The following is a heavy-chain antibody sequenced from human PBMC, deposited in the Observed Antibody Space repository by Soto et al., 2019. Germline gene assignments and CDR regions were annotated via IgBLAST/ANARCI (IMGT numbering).Heavy chain of an antibody. CDR3: ARGRGYYDSSGYYFDY. D-gene: IGHD3-22*01. Sequence: QVQLVQSGAEVKKPGASVKVSCKASGYTFTGYYMHWVRQAPGQGLEWMGWINPNSGGTNYAQKFQGWVTMTRDTSISTAYMELSRLRSDDTAVYYCARGRGYYDSSGYYFDYWGQGTLVTVSS. CDR2: INPNSGGT. V-gene: IGHV1-2*04. J-gene: IGHJ4*02. CDR1: GYTFTGYY.